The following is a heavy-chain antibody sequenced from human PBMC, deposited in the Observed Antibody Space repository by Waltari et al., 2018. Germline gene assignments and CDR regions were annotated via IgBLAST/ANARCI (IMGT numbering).Heavy chain of an antibody. J-gene: IGHJ4*02. Sequence: QVQLQESGPGLVKPSETLSLTCAVSGYSINSGYYWGWIRQPPGKGLEWIGSIYHSGSTYYNPSLKSRVTISVDTSKNQFSLKLGSVTAADTAVYYCARHYSRAWFDYWGQGTLVTVSS. V-gene: IGHV4-38-2*01. CDR3: ARHYSRAWFDY. CDR1: GYSINSGYY. D-gene: IGHD2-21*01. CDR2: IYHSGST.